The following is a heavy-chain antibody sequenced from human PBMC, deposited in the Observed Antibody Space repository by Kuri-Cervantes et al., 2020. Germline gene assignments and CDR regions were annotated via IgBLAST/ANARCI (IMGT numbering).Heavy chain of an antibody. Sequence: LSLTCAASGFTLSSYGMHWVRQAPGKGLEWVAVISYDGSNKYYADSVKGRFTISRDNSKNTLYLQMNSLRAEDTAVYYCAKVWYYGSGIRYYFDYWGQGTLVTVSS. CDR3: AKVWYYGSGIRYYFDY. CDR1: GFTLSSYG. J-gene: IGHJ4*02. D-gene: IGHD3-10*01. CDR2: ISYDGSNK. V-gene: IGHV3-30*18.